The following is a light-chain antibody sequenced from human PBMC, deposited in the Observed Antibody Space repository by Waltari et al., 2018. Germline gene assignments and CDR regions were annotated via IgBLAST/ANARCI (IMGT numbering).Light chain of an antibody. CDR3: KSYTGTGSWV. V-gene: IGLV2-14*03. Sequence: QSALTQPASVSGSPGQSLTIFCTGTKSDVGFYNYVSWYQQPPGKAPKVIIYDVSQRPSGISNRFSGSKSGNTASLTISGLQADDEADYYCKSYTGTGSWVFGGGTKLTVL. CDR2: DVS. J-gene: IGLJ3*02. CDR1: KSDVGFYNY.